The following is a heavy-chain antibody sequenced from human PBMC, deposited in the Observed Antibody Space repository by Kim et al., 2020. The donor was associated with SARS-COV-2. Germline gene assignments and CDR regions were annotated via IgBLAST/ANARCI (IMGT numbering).Heavy chain of an antibody. CDR2: INPSGGST. CDR3: ARDLTLVGATAGYYYGVDV. Sequence: ASVKVSCKASGYTFTSYYMHWVRQAPGQGLEWMGIINPSGGSTSYAQKFQGRVTMTRDTSTSTVYMELSSLRSEDTAVYYCARDLTLVGATAGYYYGVDVWGQGTTVTVSS. CDR1: GYTFTSYY. D-gene: IGHD1-26*01. J-gene: IGHJ6*02. V-gene: IGHV1-46*01.